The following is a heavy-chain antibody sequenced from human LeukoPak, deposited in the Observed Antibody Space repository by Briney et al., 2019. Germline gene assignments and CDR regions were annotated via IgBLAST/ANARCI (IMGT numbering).Heavy chain of an antibody. V-gene: IGHV3-66*02. CDR2: IYSGGST. D-gene: IGHD6-19*01. CDR1: GFTVSGNY. Sequence: PGGSLRLSCAASGFTVSGNYMSWVRQAPGKGLEWVSVIYSGGSTYYADSVKGRFTISRDNSKNTLYLQMNSLRAEDTAVYYCAREAGILFNWFDPWGREPWSPSPQ. CDR3: AREAGILFNWFDP. J-gene: IGHJ5*02.